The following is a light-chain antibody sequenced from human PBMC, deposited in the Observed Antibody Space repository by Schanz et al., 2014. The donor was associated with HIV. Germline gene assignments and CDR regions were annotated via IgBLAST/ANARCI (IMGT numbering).Light chain of an antibody. V-gene: IGKV1-39*01. Sequence: DIQMTQSPSSLSASVGERVTITCRARQSISSYLNWYQQKPGKAPKLLIYAASSLQSGVPSRFSGSGSGTEFTLTISSLQPDDLASYHCQQYNGLSPITFGQGTKLEIK. J-gene: IGKJ2*01. CDR3: QQYNGLSPIT. CDR2: AAS. CDR1: QSISSY.